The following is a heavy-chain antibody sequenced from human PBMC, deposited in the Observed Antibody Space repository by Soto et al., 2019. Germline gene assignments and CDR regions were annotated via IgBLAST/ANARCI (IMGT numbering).Heavy chain of an antibody. D-gene: IGHD4-17*01. CDR2: IYYSGST. V-gene: IGHV4-61*01. Sequence: PSETLSLTCTVSGGSVSSGSYYWSWIRQTPGKGLEWIGYIYYSGSTNYNPSLKSRVTISVDTSKNQFSLKLSSVTAADTAVYYCARRVYGDYWYFDLWGRGTLVTVSS. J-gene: IGHJ2*01. CDR3: ARRVYGDYWYFDL. CDR1: GGSVSSGSYY.